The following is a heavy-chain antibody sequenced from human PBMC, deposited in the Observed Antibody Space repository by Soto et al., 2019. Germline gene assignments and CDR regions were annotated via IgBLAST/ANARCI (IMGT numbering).Heavy chain of an antibody. D-gene: IGHD2-8*01. J-gene: IGHJ4*02. CDR3: VSWVSAHFDF. V-gene: IGHV3-23*01. CDR2: INANAVDT. CDR1: GFVFGNHG. Sequence: GGSLRLSCAASGFVFGNHGMTWFRQAPGRALEWVSTINANAVDTHYADSVKGRFTISRDNSKRTLSLQMNSLRAEDTATYYCVSWVSAHFDFWGPGTEVTVSS.